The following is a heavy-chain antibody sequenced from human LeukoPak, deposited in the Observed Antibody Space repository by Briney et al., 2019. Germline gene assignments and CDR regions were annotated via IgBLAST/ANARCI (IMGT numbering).Heavy chain of an antibody. J-gene: IGHJ6*02. Sequence: ASVKVSCKASGYTFTSYYMHWVRQAPGQGLEWMVIINPSGGSTSYAQKFQGRVTMTRDTSTSTVYTELSSLRSEDTAVYYCAKTDMVRGTGMDVWGQGTTVTVSS. CDR2: INPSGGST. CDR1: GYTFTSYY. D-gene: IGHD3-10*01. CDR3: AKTDMVRGTGMDV. V-gene: IGHV1-46*01.